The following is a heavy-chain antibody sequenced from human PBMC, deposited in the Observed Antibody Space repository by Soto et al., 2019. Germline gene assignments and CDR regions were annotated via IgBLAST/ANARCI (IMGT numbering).Heavy chain of an antibody. D-gene: IGHD3-10*01. V-gene: IGHV4-59*12. CDR3: ARGRDLSGSGSYYRPVRKSWFDP. Sequence: PSETLSLTCTVSGGSISSYYWSWIRQPPGKGLEWIGYIYYSGSTNYNPSLKSRVTISVDTSKNQFSLKLSSVTAADTAVYYCARGRDLSGSGSYYRPVRKSWFDPWGQGTLVTVSS. CDR2: IYYSGST. J-gene: IGHJ5*02. CDR1: GGSISSYY.